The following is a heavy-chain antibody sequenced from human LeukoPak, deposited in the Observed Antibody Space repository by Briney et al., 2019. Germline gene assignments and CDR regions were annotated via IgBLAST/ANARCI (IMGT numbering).Heavy chain of an antibody. D-gene: IGHD6-13*01. J-gene: IGHJ5*02. CDR2: ISAYNGNT. CDR1: GYTFTSYG. Sequence: ASVKVSCKASGYTFTSYGISWVRQAPGQGLEWMGWISAYNGNTNYAQKLQGRVTMTTNTSTSTAYMELRSLRPDRTAVFYCARDGAAHSSSWYGDWFDPWGQGTLVTVSS. CDR3: ARDGAAHSSSWYGDWFDP. V-gene: IGHV1-18*01.